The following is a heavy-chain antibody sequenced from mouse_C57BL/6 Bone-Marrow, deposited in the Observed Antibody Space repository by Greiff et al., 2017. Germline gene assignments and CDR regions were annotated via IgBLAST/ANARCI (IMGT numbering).Heavy chain of an antibody. Sequence: DVQLQESGPGLVKPSQSLSLTCSVTGYSITSGYYWNWIRQFPGNKLEWMGYISYDGSNNYNPSLKNRISITRDTSKNQFFLKLNSVTTEDTATYYCARGLHYYGSSPFAYWGQGTLVTVSA. CDR1: GYSITSGYY. CDR3: ARGLHYYGSSPFAY. J-gene: IGHJ3*01. CDR2: ISYDGSN. D-gene: IGHD1-1*01. V-gene: IGHV3-6*01.